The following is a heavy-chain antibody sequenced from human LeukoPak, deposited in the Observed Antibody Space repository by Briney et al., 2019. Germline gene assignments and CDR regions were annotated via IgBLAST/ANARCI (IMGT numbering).Heavy chain of an antibody. D-gene: IGHD3-22*01. CDR1: GGSISSNSYY. CDR2: IYYSGST. Sequence: SETLSLTCTVSGGSISSNSYYWGWIRQAPGKGLEWIGSIYYSGSTYYNPSLKSRVTISVDKSKNQFSLKLSSVTAADTAVYYCARDRYYDSSGYDYWGQGTLVTVSS. CDR3: ARDRYYDSSGYDY. J-gene: IGHJ4*02. V-gene: IGHV4-39*07.